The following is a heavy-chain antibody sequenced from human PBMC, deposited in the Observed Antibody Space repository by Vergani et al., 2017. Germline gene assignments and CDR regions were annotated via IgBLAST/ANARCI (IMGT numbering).Heavy chain of an antibody. Sequence: VQLVESGGGLVQPGGSLRLSCAASGFTFSSYWMSWVRQAPGKGLEWVANIKQDGSEKYYVDSVKGRFTISRDNAKNSLYLQMNSLRAEDTAVYYCARRSGGSLIRFDYWGQGTLVTVSS. D-gene: IGHD1-26*01. CDR1: GFTFSSYW. J-gene: IGHJ4*02. V-gene: IGHV3-7*01. CDR2: IKQDGSEK. CDR3: ARRSGGSLIRFDY.